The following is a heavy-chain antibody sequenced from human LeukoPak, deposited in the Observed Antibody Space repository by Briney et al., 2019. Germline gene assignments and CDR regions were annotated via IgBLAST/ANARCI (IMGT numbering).Heavy chain of an antibody. CDR2: ISGSGGST. CDR1: GFTFSSYA. J-gene: IGHJ4*02. D-gene: IGHD6-19*01. V-gene: IGHV3-23*01. Sequence: GGSLRLSCAASGFTFSSYAMSRVRQAPGKGLEWVSAISGSGGSTYYADSVKGRFTISRDNSKNTLYLQMNSLRAEDTAVYYCAKSRGIYDSSGWRTFDYWGQGTLVTVSS. CDR3: AKSRGIYDSSGWRTFDY.